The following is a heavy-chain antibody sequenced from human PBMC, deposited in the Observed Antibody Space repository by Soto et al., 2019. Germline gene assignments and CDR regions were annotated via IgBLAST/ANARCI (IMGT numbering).Heavy chain of an antibody. CDR3: ARKGGSRRANWFDP. D-gene: IGHD6-13*01. V-gene: IGHV1-8*01. CDR2: MNPNSGNT. CDR1: GYTFTSYD. Sequence: QVQLVQSGAEVKKPGASVKVSCKASGYTFTSYDINWVRQATGQGLEWMGWMNPNSGNTGYAQKFQGRVTMTRNTSRSTAYMEVSSLRSEDTAVYYCARKGGSRRANWFDPWGQGTLVTVSS. J-gene: IGHJ5*02.